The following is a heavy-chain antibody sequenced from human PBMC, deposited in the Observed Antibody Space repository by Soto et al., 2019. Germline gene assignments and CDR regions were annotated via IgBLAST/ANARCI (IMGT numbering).Heavy chain of an antibody. CDR3: ARDERDYDSSGYYYWFDP. CDR2: IYHSGST. J-gene: IGHJ5*02. V-gene: IGHV4-30-2*01. Sequence: TLSLSCAVSGGSLSSGCYSGSWIRQPRGKGLEWIGYIYHSGSTYYNPSLKSRVNISVDRSKNQFALKLSSVTAEDTAVYYCARDERDYDSSGYYYWFDPWGQGTLGTVSS. CDR1: GGSLSSGCYS. D-gene: IGHD3-22*01.